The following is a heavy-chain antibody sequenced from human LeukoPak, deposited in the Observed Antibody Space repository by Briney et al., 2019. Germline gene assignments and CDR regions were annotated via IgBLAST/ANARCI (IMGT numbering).Heavy chain of an antibody. Sequence: GGSLRLSCAASGCTFSSYAMSWVRQAPGKGLEWVSAISGSGGSTYYADSVKGRFTISRDTSKNALYLQMNSLRAEDTAVYYCARGRAAATYFDYWGQGALVTVSS. V-gene: IGHV3-23*01. CDR1: GCTFSSYA. CDR3: ARGRAAATYFDY. D-gene: IGHD6-13*01. CDR2: ISGSGGST. J-gene: IGHJ4*02.